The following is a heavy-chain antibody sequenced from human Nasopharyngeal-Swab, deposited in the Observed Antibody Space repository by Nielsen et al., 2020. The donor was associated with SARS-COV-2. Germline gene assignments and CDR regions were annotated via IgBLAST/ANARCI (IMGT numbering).Heavy chain of an antibody. CDR2: SRNKANSYTT. CDR3: ARDLSSIWTSGLGV. D-gene: IGHD6-13*01. Sequence: GGSLRLSCTASGFTFTNAWMNWVRQAPGKGLEWVGRSRNKANSYTTEYAASVKGRFTISRDDSKNSLYLQMSSLRTEDTALYYCARDLSSIWTSGLGVWGQGTTVIVSS. CDR1: GFTFTNAW. V-gene: IGHV3-72*01. J-gene: IGHJ6*02.